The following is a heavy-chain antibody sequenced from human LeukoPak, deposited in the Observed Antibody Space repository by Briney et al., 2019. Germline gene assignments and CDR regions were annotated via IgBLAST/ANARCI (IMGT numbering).Heavy chain of an antibody. V-gene: IGHV4-59*01. CDR3: ARDNGRLRGSFDY. J-gene: IGHJ4*02. CDR1: GGSISSYY. Sequence: PSETLSLTCTVSGGSISSYYWSWIRQPPGKGLEWIGYIYYSGSTNYNPSLKSRATISVDTSKNQFSLKLSSVTAADTAVYYCARDNGRLRGSFDYWGQGTLVTVSS. CDR2: IYYSGST. D-gene: IGHD1-26*01.